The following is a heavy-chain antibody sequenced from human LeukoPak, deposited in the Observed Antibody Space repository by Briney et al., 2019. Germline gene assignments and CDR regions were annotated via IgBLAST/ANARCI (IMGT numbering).Heavy chain of an antibody. D-gene: IGHD2-2*01. CDR3: ARGRTGAAALDF. CDR1: GGSFSGHY. J-gene: IGHJ4*02. Sequence: SQTLSLTCAVYGGSFSGHYWTWIRQPPGKGLEWIGESTHSRSTNYSPSFKSRVTISVDTSKSQFSLKLTSVSAADTAVYHCARGRTGAAALDFWGPGTLVTVTS. CDR2: STHSRST. V-gene: IGHV4-34*01.